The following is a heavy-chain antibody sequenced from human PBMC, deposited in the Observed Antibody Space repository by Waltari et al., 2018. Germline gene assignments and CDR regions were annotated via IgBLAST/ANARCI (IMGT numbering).Heavy chain of an antibody. CDR3: ARASSSWSSYFDL. D-gene: IGHD6-13*01. Sequence: QVQLQESGPGLVKPSQTLSLTCTVSGGSISSGSYYWSWIRQPAGKGLEWIGRIYTSGSTKYNPPLNSRVTISVDTSKNKFSLKLSSVTAADTAVYYCARASSSWSSYFDLWGRGTLVTVSS. CDR1: GGSISSGSYY. J-gene: IGHJ2*01. CDR2: IYTSGST. V-gene: IGHV4-61*02.